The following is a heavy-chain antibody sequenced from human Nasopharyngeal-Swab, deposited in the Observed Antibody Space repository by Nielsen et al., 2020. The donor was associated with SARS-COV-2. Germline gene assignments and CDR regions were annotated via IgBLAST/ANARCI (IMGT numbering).Heavy chain of an antibody. CDR2: ISGSGDST. D-gene: IGHD2-15*01. CDR1: GFTFSSYA. CDR3: ASPLNLLH. Sequence: GESLKISCAASGFTFSSYAMRWVRQAPGKGLEWVSSISGSGDSTYYADSVKGRFTISRDNSKNTLFLQMNSLRADDTAVYYCASPLNLLHWGQGTLVTVSS. V-gene: IGHV3-23*01. J-gene: IGHJ1*01.